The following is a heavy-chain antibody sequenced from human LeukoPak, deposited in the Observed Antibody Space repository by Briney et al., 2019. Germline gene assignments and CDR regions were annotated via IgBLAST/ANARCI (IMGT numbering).Heavy chain of an antibody. CDR2: ITHSGST. J-gene: IGHJ4*02. D-gene: IGHD2-2*01. V-gene: IGHV4-30-2*01. CDR3: ARTGGTKKYCSSTSCYPPDSSGYYYF. Sequence: PSQTLSLTCTVSGGSISSGGYYWSWIRQPPGKGLEWIGEITHSGSTNYNPSLKSRVTTSVDTSKNQFSLKLSSVTAADTAVYYCARTGGTKKYCSSTSCYPPDSSGYYYFWGQGTLVTVSS. CDR1: GGSISSGGYY.